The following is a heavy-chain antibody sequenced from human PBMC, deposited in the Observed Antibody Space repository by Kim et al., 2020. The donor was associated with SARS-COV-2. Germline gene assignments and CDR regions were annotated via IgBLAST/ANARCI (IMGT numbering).Heavy chain of an antibody. CDR1: GYSFTTYV. D-gene: IGHD6-6*01. J-gene: IGHJ4*02. CDR2: INTYTGNP. V-gene: IGHV7-4-1*02. CDR3: ARGMAARAEVGFDY. Sequence: ASVKVSCKASGYSFTTYVMNWVRQAPGQGLEWVGWINTYTGNPTYAQGFTGRFVFSLDTSVSTTYLHISNLKAEDTAIYYCARGMAARAEVGFDYWGQGTPITVSS.